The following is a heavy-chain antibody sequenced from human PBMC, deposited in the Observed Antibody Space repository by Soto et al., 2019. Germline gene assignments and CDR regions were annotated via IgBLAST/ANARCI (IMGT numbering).Heavy chain of an antibody. CDR1: GFTVSSNY. D-gene: IGHD3-22*01. Sequence: EVQLVESGGGLIQPGGSLRLSCAASGFTVSSNYMSWVRQAPGKGLEWVSVIYSGGSTYYANSVKGRFTISRDNSKNTLYLQMNSRRAEDTAVYYCARDRVESGYPEYFQHWCQGTLVTVSS. CDR2: IYSGGST. J-gene: IGHJ1*01. CDR3: ARDRVESGYPEYFQH. V-gene: IGHV3-53*01.